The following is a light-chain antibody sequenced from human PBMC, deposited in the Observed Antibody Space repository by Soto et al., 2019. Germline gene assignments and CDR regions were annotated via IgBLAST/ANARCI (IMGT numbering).Light chain of an antibody. CDR2: GAS. V-gene: IGKV3-20*01. Sequence: EIVLAQSPGTLSLSPGERATLSFSASRSVSSSYLAWYQQKPGQTPRLLIYGASSRATGIPDRFSGSGSGTDFTLTISRLEPEDFAVYYCQQYGSSRTWTFGQGTKVDI. J-gene: IGKJ1*01. CDR3: QQYGSSRTWT. CDR1: RSVSSSY.